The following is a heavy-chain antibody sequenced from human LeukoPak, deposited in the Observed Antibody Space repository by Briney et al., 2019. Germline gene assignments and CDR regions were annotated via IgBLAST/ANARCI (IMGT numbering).Heavy chain of an antibody. CDR3: AREGSGSYYTPDAFDI. CDR2: IYYSGST. CDR1: GGSISSYY. V-gene: IGHV4-59*01. J-gene: IGHJ3*02. Sequence: SETLSLTCTVSGGSISSYYWSWIRQPPGKGLEWIGYIYYSGSTNYNPSLKSRVTISVDTSKNQFSLKLSSVTAADTAVYYCAREGSGSYYTPDAFDIWGQGAMVTVSS. D-gene: IGHD1-26*01.